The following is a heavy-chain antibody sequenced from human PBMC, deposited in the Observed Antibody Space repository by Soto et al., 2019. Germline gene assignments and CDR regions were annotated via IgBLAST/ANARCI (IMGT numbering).Heavy chain of an antibody. J-gene: IGHJ5*02. V-gene: IGHV4-34*01. CDR3: ARAGSSWYLNWFDP. D-gene: IGHD6-13*01. CDR2: INHSGST. Sequence: QVQLQQWGAGLLKPSETLSLTCAVYGGSFSGYYWSWIRQPPGKGLEWIGEINHSGSTNYNPSLKSRVTISVDTSKNQFSLKLSSVTAADTAVYYCARAGSSWYLNWFDPWGQGTLVTVSP. CDR1: GGSFSGYY.